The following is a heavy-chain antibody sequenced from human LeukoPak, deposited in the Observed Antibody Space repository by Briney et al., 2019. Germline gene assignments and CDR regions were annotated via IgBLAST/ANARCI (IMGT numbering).Heavy chain of an antibody. CDR1: GYSISSGYY. D-gene: IGHD3-10*01. J-gene: IGHJ4*02. CDR3: ARVLYGSGSYRYYFDY. V-gene: IGHV4-38-2*02. Sequence: PSETLSLTCTVSGYSISSGYYWGWIRQPPGKGLEWIGSIYHSGSTYYNPSLKSRVTISVDTSKNQFSLKLSSVTAADTAVYYCARVLYGSGSYRYYFDYWGQGTLATVSS. CDR2: IYHSGST.